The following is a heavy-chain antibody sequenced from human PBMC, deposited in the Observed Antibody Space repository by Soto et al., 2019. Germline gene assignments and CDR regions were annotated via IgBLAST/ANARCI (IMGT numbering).Heavy chain of an antibody. J-gene: IGHJ6*02. CDR2: IYSGGST. V-gene: IGHV3-53*01. Sequence: GGSLRLSCAASGFTVSSNYMSWVRQAPGKGLEWVSVIYSGGSTYYADSVKGRFTISRDNSKNTLYLQMNSLRAEDTAVYYCGRDLILAGGGYYYGMDVWGQGTTVTVSS. CDR3: GRDLILAGGGYYYGMDV. CDR1: GFTVSSNY. D-gene: IGHD6-19*01.